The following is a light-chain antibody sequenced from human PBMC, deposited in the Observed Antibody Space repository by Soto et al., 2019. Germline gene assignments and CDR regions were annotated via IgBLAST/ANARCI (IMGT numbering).Light chain of an antibody. CDR2: GAS. J-gene: IGKJ2*01. CDR3: HQYGNSYT. Sequence: EIVLPQSPGTLSLSPGERATLSCRASQSVSSTYLAWYQQKPGQAPRLLIYGASSRATGIPDRFSGSGSGTDFTLTISRLEPEDLAVYYCHQYGNSYTLGQGTKVDI. CDR1: QSVSSTY. V-gene: IGKV3-20*01.